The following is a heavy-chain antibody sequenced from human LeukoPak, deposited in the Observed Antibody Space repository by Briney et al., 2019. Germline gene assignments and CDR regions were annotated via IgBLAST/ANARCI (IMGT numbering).Heavy chain of an antibody. D-gene: IGHD1-26*01. J-gene: IGHJ4*02. CDR1: GDSISSYY. Sequence: SETLSVTCTVSGDSISSYYWSWIRQPAEKGLEWIGHIYTSGSTNYYTSGSTDYNPSLKSRVTISLDRSKNQFSLKLSSVTAADTAVYYCAAFLSGTYWYFDNWGQGALVTVSS. V-gene: IGHV4-4*07. CDR3: AAFLSGTYWYFDN. CDR2: IYTSGSTNYYTSGST.